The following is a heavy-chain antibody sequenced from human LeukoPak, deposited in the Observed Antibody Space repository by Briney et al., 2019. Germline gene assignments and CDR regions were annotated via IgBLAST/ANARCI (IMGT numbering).Heavy chain of an antibody. CDR3: ARDFSGSYYGYYHYMDV. J-gene: IGHJ6*03. V-gene: IGHV1-69*05. Sequence: GASVKVSCKASGGTFSSYAISWVRQAPGQGLEWMGRIIPIFGTANYAQKFQGRVTITTDESTSTAYMELSSLRSEDTAVYYCARDFSGSYYGYYHYMDVWGKGTTVTVSS. CDR2: IIPIFGTA. CDR1: GGTFSSYA. D-gene: IGHD1-26*01.